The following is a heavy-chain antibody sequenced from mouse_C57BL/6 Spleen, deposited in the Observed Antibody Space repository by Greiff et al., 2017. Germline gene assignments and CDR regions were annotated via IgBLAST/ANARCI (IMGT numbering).Heavy chain of an antibody. CDR3: ARGLGRYAMDY. CDR2: IDPSDSYT. Sequence: VQLQQPGAELVKPGASVKLSCKASGYTFTSYWMQWVKQRPGQGLEWIGEIDPSDSYTNYNQKFKGKATLTVDTSSSTAYMQLSSLTSEDSAVYYCARGLGRYAMDYRGQGTSVTVSS. CDR1: GYTFTSYW. J-gene: IGHJ4*01. V-gene: IGHV1-50*01. D-gene: IGHD4-1*01.